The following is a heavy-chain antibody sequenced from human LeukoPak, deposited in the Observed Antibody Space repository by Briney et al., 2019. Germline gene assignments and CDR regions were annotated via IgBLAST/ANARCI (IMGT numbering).Heavy chain of an antibody. CDR3: ARDALPYFNIVVVPAAPIVNWFDP. CDR2: INSDGSST. V-gene: IGHV3-74*01. Sequence: PGGSLRLSCAASGFTFSSYWMHWVRQAPGKGLVWVSRINSDGSSTSYADSVKGRFTISRDNAKNSLYLQMNSLRAEDTAVYYCARDALPYFNIVVVPAAPIVNWFDPWGQGTLVTVSS. J-gene: IGHJ5*02. D-gene: IGHD2-2*01. CDR1: GFTFSSYW.